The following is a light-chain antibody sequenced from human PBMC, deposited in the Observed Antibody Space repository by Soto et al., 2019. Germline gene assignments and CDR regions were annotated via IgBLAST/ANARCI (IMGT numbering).Light chain of an antibody. CDR2: GAS. J-gene: IGKJ1*01. CDR3: QQYGSSPWT. V-gene: IGKV3-20*01. Sequence: EIVLTQSPGTLSLSPGERATLSCRASQSVSSNYLAWYQQKPGQAPRPLIYGASSRATGIPDRFSGSGAGTDFTLRISRLESEDFAVYYCQQYGSSPWTFGQGTKVEIK. CDR1: QSVSSNY.